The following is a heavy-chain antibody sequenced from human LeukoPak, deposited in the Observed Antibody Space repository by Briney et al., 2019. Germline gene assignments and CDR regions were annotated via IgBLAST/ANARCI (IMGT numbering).Heavy chain of an antibody. Sequence: GASVKVSCKASGYTFTTYYMHWVRQAPGQGLEWIGIINPSGGGTNYAQEFQGRVTMIRDTSTSTVYMDLNNLRSDDTAVYYCARGNPTNYGAYLYYFDYWGQGTLVTVSS. CDR3: ARGNPTNYGAYLYYFDY. D-gene: IGHD4-17*01. V-gene: IGHV1-46*01. J-gene: IGHJ4*02. CDR2: INPSGGGT. CDR1: GYTFTTYY.